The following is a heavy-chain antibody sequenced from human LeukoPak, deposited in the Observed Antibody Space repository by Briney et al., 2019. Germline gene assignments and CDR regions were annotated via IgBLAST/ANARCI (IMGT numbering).Heavy chain of an antibody. Sequence: GGSLRLSCAASGFPFTSYTMHWVRQAPGKGLEWVAVLSYDLRNEYYADSVKGRFTISRDNSKNTLYLQMNRLRAEDTAVYYCAREETSGRYWFDPWGQGTLVTVSS. CDR3: AREETSGRYWFDP. CDR2: LSYDLRNE. D-gene: IGHD6-19*01. CDR1: GFPFTSYT. V-gene: IGHV3-30*01. J-gene: IGHJ5*02.